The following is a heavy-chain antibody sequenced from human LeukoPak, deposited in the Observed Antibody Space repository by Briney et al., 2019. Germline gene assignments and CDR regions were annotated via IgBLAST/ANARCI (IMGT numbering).Heavy chain of an antibody. CDR2: IYTSGST. V-gene: IGHV4-4*07. D-gene: IGHD1-20*01. CDR1: GGSISSYY. J-gene: IGHJ3*02. Sequence: SETLSLTCTVSGGSISSYYWSWIRQPAGKGLEWIGRIYTSGSTNYNPSLKSRVTMSVDTSKKQCSLKLSSVTAADTAVYYCAREAANWNDATDAFDIWGQGTMVTVSS. CDR3: AREAANWNDATDAFDI.